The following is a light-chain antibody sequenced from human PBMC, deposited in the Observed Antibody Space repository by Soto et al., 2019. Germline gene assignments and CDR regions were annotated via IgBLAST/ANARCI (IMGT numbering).Light chain of an antibody. CDR2: KAS. CDR1: QSIGSW. CDR3: QQYNTYPST. Sequence: DNQMTQSPSTLSASVGDRVTITCRASQSIGSWLAWYKQTPGEAPNRLIYKASSLESGVPSRFSGSGSGTEFTLTISSLQPDDFATYYCQQYNTYPSTFGQGTKLDVK. V-gene: IGKV1-5*03. J-gene: IGKJ2*01.